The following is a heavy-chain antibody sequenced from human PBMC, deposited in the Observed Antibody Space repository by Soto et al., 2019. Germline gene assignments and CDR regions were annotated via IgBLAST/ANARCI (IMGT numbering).Heavy chain of an antibody. J-gene: IGHJ4*02. D-gene: IGHD4-17*01. CDR3: ARLTVTTAYFDY. CDR2: IDWDDDK. V-gene: IGHV2-70*11. CDR1: GFSLSTSGMC. Sequence: SGPTLVNPTQTLTLTCTFSGFSLSTSGMCVSWIRQPPGKALEWLARIDWDDDKYYSTSLKTRLTISKDTSKNQVVLTMTNMDPVDTATYYCARLTVTTAYFDYWGKGTLVTVSS.